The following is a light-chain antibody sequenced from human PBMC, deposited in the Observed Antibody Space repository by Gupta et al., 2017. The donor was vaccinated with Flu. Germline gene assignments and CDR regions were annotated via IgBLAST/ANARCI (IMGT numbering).Light chain of an antibody. CDR3: NQSLRLRT. CDR1: QSLLHSDGMTY. J-gene: IGKJ1*01. Sequence: DIVMTQTPLSLSVTPGQPASISCRSSQSLLHSDGMTYFYWYVQKPGQPPQLMIYEVSKRFSGVTDRFSGRGEAKDFTPKSSRGEDEAVGFYYLNQSLRLRTFGQGTKVEIK. CDR2: EVS. V-gene: IGKV2D-29*01.